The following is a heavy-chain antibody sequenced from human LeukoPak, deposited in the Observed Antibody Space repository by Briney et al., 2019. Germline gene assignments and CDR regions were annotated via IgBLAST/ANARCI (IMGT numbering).Heavy chain of an antibody. V-gene: IGHV4-39*01. Sequence: PSETLSLTCTVSGGSISSSSYYWGWIRQPPGKGLEWIGSIYYSGIPYYNPSLKSRITISVDTSKNQFSLKLGSVTAADTAVYYCARKKRITTFGMVITPFDPWGQGTLVTVSS. J-gene: IGHJ5*02. D-gene: IGHD3-3*01. CDR1: GGSISSSSYY. CDR2: IYYSGIP. CDR3: ARKKRITTFGMVITPFDP.